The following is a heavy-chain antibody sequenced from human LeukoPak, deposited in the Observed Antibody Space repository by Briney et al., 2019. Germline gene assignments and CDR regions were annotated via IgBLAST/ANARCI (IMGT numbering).Heavy chain of an antibody. D-gene: IGHD6-19*01. Sequence: GRSLRLSCAASGFTFSSYGMHWVRQAPGKGLEWVAVISYDGSNKYYGDSVKGRFTISRDNSKSTLYLEMNSLRAEDTAVYYCAKNPLVAGTIYFDSWGQGTLLTVSS. J-gene: IGHJ4*02. CDR1: GFTFSSYG. CDR2: ISYDGSNK. V-gene: IGHV3-30*18. CDR3: AKNPLVAGTIYFDS.